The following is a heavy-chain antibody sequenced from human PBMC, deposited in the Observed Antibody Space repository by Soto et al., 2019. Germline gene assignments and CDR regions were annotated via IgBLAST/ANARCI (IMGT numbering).Heavy chain of an antibody. CDR3: ARAPNLNGYSSGWYDRWFDP. CDR2: ISSSSSTI. V-gene: IGHV3-48*01. CDR1: GFTFSSYS. D-gene: IGHD6-19*01. Sequence: GESLKISCAASGFTFSSYSMNWVRQAPGKGLEWVSYISSSSSTIYYADSVKGRFTISRDNAKNSLYLQMNSLRAEDTAVYYCARAPNLNGYSSGWYDRWFDPWGQGTLVTVSS. J-gene: IGHJ5*02.